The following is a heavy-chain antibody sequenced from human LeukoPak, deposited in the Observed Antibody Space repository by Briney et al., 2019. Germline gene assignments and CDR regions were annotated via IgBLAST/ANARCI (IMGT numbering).Heavy chain of an antibody. V-gene: IGHV3-11*01. CDR1: GFTFSDYY. D-gene: IGHD6-13*01. CDR3: AGDSSSWYKGQPPDY. Sequence: PGGSLRLSCAASGFTFSDYYMSWIRQAPGKGLEWVSYISSSGSTIYYADSVKGRFTISRDNAKNSLYLQMNSLRAEDTAVYCCAGDSSSWYKGQPPDYWGQGTLVTVSS. CDR2: ISSSGSTI. J-gene: IGHJ4*02.